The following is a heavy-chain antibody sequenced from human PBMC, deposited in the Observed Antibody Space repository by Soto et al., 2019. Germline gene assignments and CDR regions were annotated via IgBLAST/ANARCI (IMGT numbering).Heavy chain of an antibody. Sequence: QVQLVQSGAEVRQPASSVKVSCKTSGGTFSSYAISWVRQAPGQGLEWMGGIVPIVDTSTYAQKFQGRVTISEDESTSTVYMELGSLRSDDTAVYYCVSVVAIPGYPDNWGQGTLVTVSS. CDR3: VSVVAIPGYPDN. CDR1: GGTFSSYA. CDR2: IVPIVDTS. D-gene: IGHD5-12*01. V-gene: IGHV1-69*12. J-gene: IGHJ4*02.